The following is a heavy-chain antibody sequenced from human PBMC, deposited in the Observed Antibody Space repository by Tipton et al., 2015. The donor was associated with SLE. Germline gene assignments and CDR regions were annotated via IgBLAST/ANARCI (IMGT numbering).Heavy chain of an antibody. V-gene: IGHV4-30-2*01. CDR3: ARELGGSGWYEDAFDI. CDR2: IYHSGST. CDR1: GGSISSGGYS. Sequence: TLSLTCAVSGGSISSGGYSWSWIRQPPGKGLEWIGYIYHSGSTYYNPSLKSRVTISVDTSKNQFSLKLSSVTAADTAVYYCARELGGSGWYEDAFDIWGQGTMVTVSS. D-gene: IGHD6-19*01. J-gene: IGHJ3*02.